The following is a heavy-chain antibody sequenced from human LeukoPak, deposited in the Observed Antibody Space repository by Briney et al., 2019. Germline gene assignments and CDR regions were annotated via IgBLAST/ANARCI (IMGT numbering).Heavy chain of an antibody. D-gene: IGHD3-22*01. V-gene: IGHV1-2*02. J-gene: IGHJ4*02. CDR3: ARAPMIVVVFPPRLGF. Sequence: ASVKVPCKTSGYTFTGYYMHWVRQAPGQGLEWMGWINPNTGGTNYAQKFQGRVTMTSDTSISTAYMELSSLKSDDTAMYYCARAPMIVVVFPPRLGFWGQGTLVTVSS. CDR2: INPNTGGT. CDR1: GYTFTGYY.